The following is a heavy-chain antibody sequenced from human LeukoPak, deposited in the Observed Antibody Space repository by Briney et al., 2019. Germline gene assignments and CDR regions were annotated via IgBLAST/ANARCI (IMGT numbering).Heavy chain of an antibody. J-gene: IGHJ4*02. Sequence: PGGSLRLSCAASGFTFSSYAMHWVRQAPGKGLEWVAVISYDGSNKYYADSVKGRFTISRDNSKNTLYLQMNSLRAEDTAVYYCARDIGSSGYYLHDFDYWGQGTLVTVSS. CDR1: GFTFSSYA. V-gene: IGHV3-30-3*01. D-gene: IGHD3-22*01. CDR3: ARDIGSSGYYLHDFDY. CDR2: ISYDGSNK.